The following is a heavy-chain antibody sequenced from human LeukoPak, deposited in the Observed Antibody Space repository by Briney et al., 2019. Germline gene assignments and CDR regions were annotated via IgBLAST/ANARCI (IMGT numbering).Heavy chain of an antibody. V-gene: IGHV3-23*01. CDR2: ISGSGGST. J-gene: IGHJ4*02. Sequence: PGGSLRLSCAASGFTFSSYAMSWVRQAPGKGLEWVSAISGSGGSTYYADSVKGRFTISRDNSKNTLYLQMNSLRAEDTAVYYCAEIGDDFWSGYLEYWGQGILVTVSS. CDR3: AEIGDDFWSGYLEY. CDR1: GFTFSSYA. D-gene: IGHD3-3*01.